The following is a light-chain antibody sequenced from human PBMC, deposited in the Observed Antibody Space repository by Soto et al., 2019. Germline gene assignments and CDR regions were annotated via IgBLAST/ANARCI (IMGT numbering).Light chain of an antibody. CDR2: YAS. V-gene: IGKV1-12*01. CDR3: QQTHNFPFT. CDR1: QVISGW. Sequence: DIQMTQSPSSVSASVGDRVTITCRASQVISGWLAWYQQKPGKAPKLLIYYASNLQSGVPSRFSGSGSGTDFTLTISSLQPEDFAVYYCQQTHNFPFTFGPGTKVDIK. J-gene: IGKJ3*01.